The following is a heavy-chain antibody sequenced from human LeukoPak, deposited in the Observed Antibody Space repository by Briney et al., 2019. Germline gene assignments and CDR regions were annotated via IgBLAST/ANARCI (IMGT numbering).Heavy chain of an antibody. J-gene: IGHJ4*02. D-gene: IGHD3-10*01. CDR3: ASSMVRGVINY. CDR1: GGSISSGGYS. Sequence: PSQTLSLTCAVSGGSISSGGYSWSWIRQPPGKGLEWIGHIYHSGSTYYNPSLKSRVTISVDRSKNQFSLKLSSVTAADTAVYYCASSMVRGVINYWGQGTLVTVSS. V-gene: IGHV4-30-2*01. CDR2: IYHSGST.